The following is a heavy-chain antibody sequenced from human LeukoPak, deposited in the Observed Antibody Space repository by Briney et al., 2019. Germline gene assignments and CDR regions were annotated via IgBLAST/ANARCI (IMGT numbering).Heavy chain of an antibody. D-gene: IGHD1-26*01. Sequence: GGSLRLSCAASGFTVSSNYMSWVRQAPGKGLEWVSVIYSGGSTYYADSVKGRFTISRHNSKNTLYLQMNSLRAEDTAVYYCARGLVGATGAWFDPWGQGTLVTVSS. CDR3: ARGLVGATGAWFDP. V-gene: IGHV3-53*04. CDR1: GFTVSSNY. CDR2: IYSGGST. J-gene: IGHJ5*02.